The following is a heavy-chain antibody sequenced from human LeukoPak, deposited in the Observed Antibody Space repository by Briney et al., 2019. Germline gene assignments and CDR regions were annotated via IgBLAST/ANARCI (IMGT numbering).Heavy chain of an antibody. V-gene: IGHV4-39*07. CDR2: IYYSGST. CDR3: ARDAGYDYVWGSYRQENTINPT. Sequence: PSETLSLTCTVSGGSISSSSYYWGWIRQPPGKGLEWIGSIYYSGSTYYNPSLKSRVTISVDTSKNQFSLKLSSVTAADTAVYYCARDAGYDYVWGSYRQENTINPTWGQGTLVTVSS. CDR1: GGSISSSSYY. D-gene: IGHD3-16*02. J-gene: IGHJ4*02.